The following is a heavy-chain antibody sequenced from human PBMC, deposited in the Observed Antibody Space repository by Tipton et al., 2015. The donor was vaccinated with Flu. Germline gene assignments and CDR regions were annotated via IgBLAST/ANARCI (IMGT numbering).Heavy chain of an antibody. J-gene: IGHJ3*02. V-gene: IGHV4-38-2*01. CDR3: ARGLRDGYNPHDAFDI. CDR2: IHKTGYT. D-gene: IGHD5-24*01. CDR1: GDSIGSPYY. Sequence: TLSLTCSVSGDSIGSPYYWGWIRQPPGKGLEWIGNIHKTGYTYYNPSLTSRVTISVDTSKNQFSLRLTSVTAADTAVYYCARGLRDGYNPHDAFDIWGQGTMVTVSS.